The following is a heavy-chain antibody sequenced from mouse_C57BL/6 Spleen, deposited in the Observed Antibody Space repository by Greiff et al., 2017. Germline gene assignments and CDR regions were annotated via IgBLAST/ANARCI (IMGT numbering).Heavy chain of an antibody. D-gene: IGHD2-3*01. V-gene: IGHV1-82*01. Sequence: VQLQQSGPELVKPGASVKISCKASGYAFSSSWMNWVKQRPGKGLEWIGRIYPGDGDTNYNGKFKGKATLTADNSSRTAYMQLSSLTSEDSAVYFCTRMATGDAMDYWCQGTSVTDSS. CDR1: GYAFSSSW. CDR3: TRMATGDAMDY. J-gene: IGHJ4*01. CDR2: IYPGDGDT.